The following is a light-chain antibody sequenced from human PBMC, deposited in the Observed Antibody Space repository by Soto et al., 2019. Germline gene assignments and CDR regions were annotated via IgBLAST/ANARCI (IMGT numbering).Light chain of an antibody. V-gene: IGKV3-20*01. CDR2: GAS. CDR3: QQYGGSRWT. Sequence: EIVLTQSPGTLSLSPGARATLSCRTSQSVSSTYLAWYQQKPGQAPRLLIYGASNRATGIPDRFSGSGSGTDFTLTISRLEPEDFAVYYCQQYGGSRWTFGQGTRVDI. J-gene: IGKJ1*01. CDR1: QSVSSTY.